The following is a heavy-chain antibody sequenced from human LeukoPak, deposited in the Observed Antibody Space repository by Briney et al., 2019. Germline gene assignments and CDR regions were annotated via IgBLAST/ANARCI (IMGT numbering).Heavy chain of an antibody. Sequence: GGSLRLSCAASGITFGNNWMHWVRQCPGKGLVWISRINSDGGGAIYAASVKGRFIVSRDNAKNTLYLQMNSLRAEDTAVYYCARDVPHNWFDTWGQGTLVTVSS. V-gene: IGHV3-74*01. J-gene: IGHJ5*02. CDR3: ARDVPHNWFDT. CDR2: INSDGGGA. CDR1: GITFGNNW.